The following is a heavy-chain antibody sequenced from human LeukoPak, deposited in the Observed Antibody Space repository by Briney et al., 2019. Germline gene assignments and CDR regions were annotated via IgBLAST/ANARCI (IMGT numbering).Heavy chain of an antibody. CDR3: ARGPIIAAAGTGNWFDP. D-gene: IGHD6-13*01. V-gene: IGHV4-59*01. Sequence: SETLSLTCTVSGGSISSYYWSWIRQPPGKGLEWIGYTYYSGSTNYNPSLKSRVTISVDTSKNQFSLKLSSVTAADTAVYYCARGPIIAAAGTGNWFDPWGQGTLVTVSS. CDR1: GGSISSYY. CDR2: TYYSGST. J-gene: IGHJ5*02.